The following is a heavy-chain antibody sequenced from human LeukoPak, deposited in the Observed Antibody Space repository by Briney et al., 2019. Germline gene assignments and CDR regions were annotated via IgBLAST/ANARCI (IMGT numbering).Heavy chain of an antibody. CDR1: GGSISSSNYY. J-gene: IGHJ4*02. Sequence: SESLSLTCTVSGGSISSSNYYWGWIRQPPGNGLEWLGIIYYSGRHSNNPSLKSRVTISVDTFKNQLSLKLNAVTAADTSVYYCARGWRPYFDYWGQGTLVTVGS. CDR2: IYYSGRH. V-gene: IGHV4-39*01. CDR3: ARGWRPYFDY.